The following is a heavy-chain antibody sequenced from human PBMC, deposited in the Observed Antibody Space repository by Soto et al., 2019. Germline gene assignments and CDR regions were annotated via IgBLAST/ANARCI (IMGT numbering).Heavy chain of an antibody. D-gene: IGHD3-10*01. CDR2: IYYSGST. CDR1: GGSISSYY. J-gene: IGHJ4*02. V-gene: IGHV4-59*01. CDR3: GSRSYGSGSDY. Sequence: PSETLSLTCTVSGGSISSYYWSWIRQPPGKGLEWIGYIYYSGSTNYNPSLKSRVTISVDTSKNQFSLKLSSVTAADTAVYYCGSRSYGSGSDYWGQGTLVTVSS.